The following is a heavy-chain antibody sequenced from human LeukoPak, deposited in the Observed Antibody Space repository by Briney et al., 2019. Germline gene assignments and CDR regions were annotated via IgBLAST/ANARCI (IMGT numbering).Heavy chain of an antibody. V-gene: IGHV4-39*07. J-gene: IGHJ6*03. CDR2: IYYSGST. D-gene: IGHD6-6*01. Sequence: SETLSLTCTVSGGSISSSSYYWGWIRQPPGKGLEWIGSIYYSGSTYYNPSLKSRVTISVDTSKNQFSLKLSSVTAADTAMYYCAGLAARQEDGYYYYYMDVWGRGTTVTVSS. CDR1: GGSISSSSYY. CDR3: AGLAARQEDGYYYYYMDV.